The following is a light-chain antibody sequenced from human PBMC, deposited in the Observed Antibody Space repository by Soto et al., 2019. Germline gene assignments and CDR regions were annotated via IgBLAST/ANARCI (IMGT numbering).Light chain of an antibody. J-gene: IGKJ5*01. Sequence: EIVLTQSPGTLSLSPGERATLSCRASQSVSSSYLAWYQQKPGQAPRLLIYGASSRATGIPDRFSGSGSGTDFTLTIRSLEPEDFAVYYCKQRSNWPITFGQGTRLEIK. CDR1: QSVSSSY. V-gene: IGKV3D-20*02. CDR3: KQRSNWPIT. CDR2: GAS.